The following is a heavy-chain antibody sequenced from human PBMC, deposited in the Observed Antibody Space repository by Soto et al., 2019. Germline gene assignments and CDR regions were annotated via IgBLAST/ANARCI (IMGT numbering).Heavy chain of an antibody. Sequence: GGSLRLSCAASGFTFSSYSMNWVRQAPGKGLEWVSSISSSSSYIYYADSVKGRFTISRDNAKNSLYLQMNSLRAEDTAVYYCARDFGGGSITIIGGVNFSFDIWGKGTLVTGS. J-gene: IGHJ3*02. CDR2: ISSSSSYI. V-gene: IGHV3-21*01. CDR3: ARDFGGGSITIIGGVNFSFDI. D-gene: IGHD3-3*01. CDR1: GFTFSSYS.